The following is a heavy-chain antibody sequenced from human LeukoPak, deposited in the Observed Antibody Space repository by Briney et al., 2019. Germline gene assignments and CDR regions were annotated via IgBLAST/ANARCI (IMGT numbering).Heavy chain of an antibody. J-gene: IGHJ6*03. Sequence: SQTLSPTCTVSGGSISSGSYYWSWIRQPAGKGLEWIGRIYTSGSTNYNPSLKSRVTISVDTSKNQFSLKLSSVTAADTAVYYCARLAADPDSYYYYYYMDVWGKGTTVTISS. D-gene: IGHD2-15*01. V-gene: IGHV4-61*02. CDR1: GGSISSGSYY. CDR3: ARLAADPDSYYYYYYMDV. CDR2: IYTSGST.